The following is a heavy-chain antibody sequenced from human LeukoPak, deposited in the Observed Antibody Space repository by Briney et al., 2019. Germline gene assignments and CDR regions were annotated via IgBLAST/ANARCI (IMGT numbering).Heavy chain of an antibody. CDR2: ISSDGVST. CDR1: GFTFSTYE. J-gene: IGHJ4*02. D-gene: IGHD6-19*01. CDR3: VREDDYTSGWTSFDY. Sequence: GGSLRLSCAASGFTFSTYEMYWVRQAPGKGLEYVSAISSDGVSTYYANSVKGRFTISRDNSKNTLYLQMGSLRPEDMAVYYCVREDDYTSGWTSFDYWGQGTLVTVSS. V-gene: IGHV3-64*01.